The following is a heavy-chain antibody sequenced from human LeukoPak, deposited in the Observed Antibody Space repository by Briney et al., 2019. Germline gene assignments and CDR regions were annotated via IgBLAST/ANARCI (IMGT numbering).Heavy chain of an antibody. CDR2: ITSRSSTI. V-gene: IGHV3-48*02. J-gene: IGHJ3*02. CDR1: GFTFSNYS. CDR3: ARDRNGRDAFDI. Sequence: PGGSLRLSCTASGFTFSNYSMNWVRQAPGKGLEWVSYITSRSSTIYYADSVKGRFTISRDNAKNSLYLQMNSLRDEDTAVYYCARDRNGRDAFDIWGQGTMVTVSS.